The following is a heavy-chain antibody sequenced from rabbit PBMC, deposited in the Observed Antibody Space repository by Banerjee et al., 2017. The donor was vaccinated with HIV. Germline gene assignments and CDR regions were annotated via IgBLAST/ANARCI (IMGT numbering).Heavy chain of an antibody. Sequence: QEQLVESGGGLVTLGGSLKLTCKASGIDFSSSFWISWVRQTPGKGLEWIGCIYPTYGATDYASWVNGRFTISLDNAQNPVFLQMTSLTAADTATYFCARGLVAGVLDLWGPGTLVTVS. D-gene: IGHD3-3*01. V-gene: IGHV1S43*01. CDR3: ARGLVAGVLDL. CDR1: GIDFSSSFW. J-gene: IGHJ4*01. CDR2: IYPTYGAT.